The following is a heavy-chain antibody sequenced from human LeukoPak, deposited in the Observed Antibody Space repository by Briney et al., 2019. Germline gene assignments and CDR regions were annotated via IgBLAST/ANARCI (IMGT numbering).Heavy chain of an antibody. Sequence: GRSLRLSCAASGFTFSSYAMHWVRQAPGKGLEWVSFIGSRSSTIYYADSVKGRFTISRDNAKNSLYLQMNSLRDEDTAVYYCARNFDSWGQGTLVTVSS. CDR3: ARNFDS. J-gene: IGHJ4*02. V-gene: IGHV3-48*02. CDR2: IGSRSSTI. CDR1: GFTFSSYA.